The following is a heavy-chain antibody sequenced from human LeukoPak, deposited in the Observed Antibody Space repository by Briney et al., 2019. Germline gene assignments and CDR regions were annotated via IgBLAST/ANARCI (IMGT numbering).Heavy chain of an antibody. Sequence: GGSLRLSCAASGFTFSSYAMHWVRQAPGKGLEWVAVISYDGSNKYYADSVKGRFTISRDNSKNTLYLQMNSLRAEDTAVYYCASQNGDYDAFGIWGQGTMVTVSS. V-gene: IGHV3-30*04. J-gene: IGHJ3*02. D-gene: IGHD4-17*01. CDR3: ASQNGDYDAFGI. CDR2: ISYDGSNK. CDR1: GFTFSSYA.